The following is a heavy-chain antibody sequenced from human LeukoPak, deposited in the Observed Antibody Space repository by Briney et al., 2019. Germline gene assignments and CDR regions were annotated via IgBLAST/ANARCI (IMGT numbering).Heavy chain of an antibody. J-gene: IGHJ6*02. V-gene: IGHV1-58*02. CDR1: GFTFSSSA. Sequence: SVKVSCKASGFTFSSSAIQWVRQSRGQRLEWIGWIVVGTGNTNYAQKLQGRVTITRDMSTSTAYMELSSLRSEDTAVYYCAATISADTDYYGMDVWGQGTTVTVSS. D-gene: IGHD6-13*01. CDR3: AATISADTDYYGMDV. CDR2: IVVGTGNT.